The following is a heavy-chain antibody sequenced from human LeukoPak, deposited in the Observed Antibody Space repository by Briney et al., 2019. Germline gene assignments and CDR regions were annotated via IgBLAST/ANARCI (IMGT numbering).Heavy chain of an antibody. V-gene: IGHV1-69*04. CDR2: IIPILGIA. D-gene: IGHD5-24*01. J-gene: IGHJ4*02. CDR1: GGTFSSYA. CDR3: ARERRWLQLSVFDY. Sequence: SVKVSCKASGGTFSSYAISWVRQAPGQGLEWMGRIIPILGIANYAQKFQGRVTITADKSTSTAYMELSSLRSEDTAVYYCARERRWLQLSVFDYWGQGTLVTVSS.